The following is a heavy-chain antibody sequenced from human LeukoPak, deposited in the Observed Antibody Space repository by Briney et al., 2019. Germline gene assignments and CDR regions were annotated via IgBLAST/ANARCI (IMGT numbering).Heavy chain of an antibody. CDR1: GGSVRSDTSH. CDR3: ARNRGWYATDV. D-gene: IGHD6-19*01. V-gene: IGHV4-61*01. J-gene: IGHJ6*02. Sequence: SETLSLTCSVSGGSVRSDTSHWSWIRQPPGKGLEWIGYIYYTGNTNYKSSLKSRVTISLDKSKNQFSLELTSVTAADTAVYYCARNRGWYATDVWGQGTAVTVPS. CDR2: IYYTGNT.